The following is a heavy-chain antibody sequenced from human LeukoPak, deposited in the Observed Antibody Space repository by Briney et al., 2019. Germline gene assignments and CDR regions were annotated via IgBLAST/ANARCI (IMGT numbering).Heavy chain of an antibody. CDR1: GGSISSSSYY. Sequence: SETLSLTCTVSGGSISSSSYYWGWIRQPPGKGLEWIGSIYYSGSTYYNPSLKSRVTISVDTSKYQFSLKLSSVTAADTAVYYCVSGYYSNFDYWGQGTLVTVSS. V-gene: IGHV4-39*01. D-gene: IGHD3-22*01. J-gene: IGHJ4*02. CDR3: VSGYYSNFDY. CDR2: IYYSGST.